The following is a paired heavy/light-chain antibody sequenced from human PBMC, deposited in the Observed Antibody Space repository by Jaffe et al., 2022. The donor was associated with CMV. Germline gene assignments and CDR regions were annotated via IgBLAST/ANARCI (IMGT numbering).Heavy chain of an antibody. V-gene: IGHV5-10-1*03. J-gene: IGHJ4*02. CDR3: ARHGDRSLDMEFSSDY. D-gene: IGHD2-2*03. CDR1: GYTFSNYY. Sequence: EVQLVQSGPEVKKTGESLRISCEGVGYTFSNYYITWVRQMPGKGLEWMGKIEPSDSYTNYGASFQGHVTFSVDESISTAYLEWSSLKASDTAIYYCARHGDRSLDMEFSSDYWGQGTLVTVSS. CDR2: IEPSDSYT.
Light chain of an antibody. CDR3: QQYSNLPS. V-gene: IGKV3-20*01. CDR2: GAS. CDR1: ESLSSSY. J-gene: IGKJ4*01. Sequence: EIVLTQSPGTLSLSPGKRASLSCRANESLSSSYVNWYQQRPGQAPRLLIFGASSRAPGIPDRFSGSGSGTDFTLTIARLEPEDFAVYYCQQYSNLPSFGGGTQVEMK.